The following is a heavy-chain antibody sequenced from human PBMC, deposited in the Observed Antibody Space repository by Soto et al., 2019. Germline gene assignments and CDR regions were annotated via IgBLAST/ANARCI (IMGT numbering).Heavy chain of an antibody. Sequence: PSETLSLTCAVYGGSFSGYYWSWIRQPPGKGLEWIGEINHSGSTNYNPSLKSRVTISVDTSKNQFSLKLSSVTAADTAVCYCATMVRGVINPFDYWGQGTLVTVSS. V-gene: IGHV4-34*01. J-gene: IGHJ4*02. CDR2: INHSGST. D-gene: IGHD3-10*01. CDR1: GGSFSGYY. CDR3: ATMVRGVINPFDY.